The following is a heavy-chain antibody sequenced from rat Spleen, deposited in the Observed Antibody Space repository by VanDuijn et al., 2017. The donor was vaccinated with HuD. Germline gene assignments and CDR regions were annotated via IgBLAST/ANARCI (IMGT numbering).Heavy chain of an antibody. CDR2: ISTGGGIT. D-gene: IGHD1-2*01. Sequence: EVQLVESGGGLVQPGNSLKLSCAASGFTFSDYAMAWVRQAPTKGLECVAYISTGGGITYYRDSVKGRFTISRDNAKSTLYLQMDSLRSEDTATYYCTTSNYYSSYIYLDAWGQGASVTVSS. CDR3: TTSNYYSSYIYLDA. J-gene: IGHJ4*01. CDR1: GFTFSDYA. V-gene: IGHV5S23*01.